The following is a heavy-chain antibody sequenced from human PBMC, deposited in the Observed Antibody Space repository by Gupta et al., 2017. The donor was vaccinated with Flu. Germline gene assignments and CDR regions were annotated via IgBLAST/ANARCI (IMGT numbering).Heavy chain of an antibody. CDR3: ATLYCPGTICVAG. CDR2: IATNTGKP. Sequence: VRQAPGKGLERMGWIATNTGKPTYAQDFTGRFVFSVDTSVDTAYLQISSLKAEDSAVYYCATLYCPGTICVAGWGQGTLVTV. J-gene: IGHJ4*02. D-gene: IGHD1-26*01. V-gene: IGHV7-4-1*02.